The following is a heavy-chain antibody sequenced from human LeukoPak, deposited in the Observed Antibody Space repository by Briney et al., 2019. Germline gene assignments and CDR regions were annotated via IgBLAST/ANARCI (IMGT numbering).Heavy chain of an antibody. D-gene: IGHD6-13*01. CDR3: ARDRAAAGTGAWFDP. CDR1: GGSISSYY. V-gene: IGHV4-59*01. Sequence: SETLSLTCTVSGGSISSYYWSWIRQPPGKGLEWIGYIYYSGGTNYNPSLKSRVTISVDTSKNQFSLKLSSVTAADTAVYYCARDRAAAGTGAWFDPWGQGTLVTVSS. J-gene: IGHJ5*02. CDR2: IYYSGGT.